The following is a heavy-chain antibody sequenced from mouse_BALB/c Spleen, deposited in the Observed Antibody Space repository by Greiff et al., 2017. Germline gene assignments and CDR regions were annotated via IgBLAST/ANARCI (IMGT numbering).Heavy chain of an antibody. V-gene: IGHV14-3*02. CDR2: IDPANGNT. CDR1: GFNIKDTY. Sequence: EVKLQESGAELVKPGASVKLSCTASGFNIKDTYMHWVKQRPEQGLEWIGRIDPANGNTKYDPKFQGKATITADTSSNTAYLQLSSLTSEDTAVYYCLYYYGSSWFAYWGQGTLVTVSA. J-gene: IGHJ3*01. CDR3: LYYYGSSWFAY. D-gene: IGHD1-1*01.